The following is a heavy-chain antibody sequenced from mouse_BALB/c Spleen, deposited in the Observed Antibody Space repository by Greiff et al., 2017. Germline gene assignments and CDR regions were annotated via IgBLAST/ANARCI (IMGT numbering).Heavy chain of an antibody. J-gene: IGHJ3*01. CDR1: GFTFSSYA. V-gene: IGHV5-9-4*01. CDR2: ISSGGSYT. D-gene: IGHD1-2*01. CDR3: AREGYYGYGFAY. Sequence: EVKLMESGGGLVKPGGSLKLSCAASGFTFSSYAMSWVRQSPETRLEWVAEISSGGSYTYYPDTVTGRFTISRDNAKNTLYLEMSSLRSEETAMYYCAREGYYGYGFAYWGQGTLVTVSA.